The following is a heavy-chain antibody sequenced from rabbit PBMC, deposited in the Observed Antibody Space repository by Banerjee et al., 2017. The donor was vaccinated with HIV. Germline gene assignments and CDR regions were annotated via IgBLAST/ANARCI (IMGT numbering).Heavy chain of an antibody. Sequence: QQRLEESGGGLFKPGGTLTLTRKAAGFSFSSSYWMCWVRQAPGKGRAWIACFNTSSVSTVYATWAKGRFTISRTSSTTVALQITSLTAEDTGSYFCARDLAGVIGWNFNLWGQGTLVTVS. CDR3: ARDLAGVIGWNFNL. J-gene: IGHJ4*01. CDR1: GFSFSSSYW. CDR2: FNTSSVST. V-gene: IGHV1S45*01. D-gene: IGHD4-1*01.